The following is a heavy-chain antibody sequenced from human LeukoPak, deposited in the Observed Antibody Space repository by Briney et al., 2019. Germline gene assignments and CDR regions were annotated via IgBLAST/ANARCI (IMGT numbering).Heavy chain of an antibody. Sequence: GESLKISCKGSGYSFTSYWIGWVRQMPGKGLELMGIIYPGDSDTGYSPSFQGQVTISADKSISTAYLQWSSLKASDTAMYYCASTLMAGTDNYWFDPWGQGTLVTVSS. V-gene: IGHV5-51*01. CDR1: GYSFTSYW. CDR2: IYPGDSDT. J-gene: IGHJ5*02. CDR3: ASTLMAGTDNYWFDP. D-gene: IGHD6-19*01.